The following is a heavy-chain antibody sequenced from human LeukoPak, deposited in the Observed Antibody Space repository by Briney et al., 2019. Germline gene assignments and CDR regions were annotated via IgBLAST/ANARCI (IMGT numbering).Heavy chain of an antibody. V-gene: IGHV3-30*18. J-gene: IGHJ4*02. Sequence: PGGSLRLSCAASGFTFSSYGMHWVRQAPGKGLEWVAVISYDGSNKYYADSVKGRFTISRDNSKNTLYLQMNSLRAEDTAVYYCAKDTRDYPSLFDYWDQGTLVTVSS. D-gene: IGHD3-16*01. CDR3: AKDTRDYPSLFDY. CDR2: ISYDGSNK. CDR1: GFTFSSYG.